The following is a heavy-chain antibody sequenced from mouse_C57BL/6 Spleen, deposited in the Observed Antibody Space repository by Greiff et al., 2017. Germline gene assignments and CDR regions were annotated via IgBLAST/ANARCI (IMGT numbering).Heavy chain of an antibody. V-gene: IGHV5-4*01. CDR1: GFTFSSYA. J-gene: IGHJ3*01. Sequence: EVQGVESGGGLVKPGGSLKLSCAASGFTFSSYAMSWVRQTPEKRLEWVATISDGGSYTYYPDNVKGRFTISRDNAKNNLYLQLSHLKSEDTARYYCARDDGNCFAYWGQGTLVTVSA. CDR3: ARDDGNCFAY. D-gene: IGHD2-1*01. CDR2: ISDGGSYT.